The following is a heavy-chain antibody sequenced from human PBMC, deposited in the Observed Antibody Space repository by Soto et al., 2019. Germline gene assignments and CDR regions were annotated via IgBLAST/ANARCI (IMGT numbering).Heavy chain of an antibody. Sequence: QVQLQESGPGLVKPSQTLSLACTVSDGSVSRGGYYWSWLRQSPGKGLEWIGNIYYTGRTSYNPSLKSRVTISLETSKGQFSLRLASVSAADTALYYCAREGSYHYFDYWGQGALGTVSS. CDR2: IYYTGRT. CDR1: DGSVSRGGYY. J-gene: IGHJ4*02. V-gene: IGHV4-31*03. D-gene: IGHD1-26*01. CDR3: AREGSYHYFDY.